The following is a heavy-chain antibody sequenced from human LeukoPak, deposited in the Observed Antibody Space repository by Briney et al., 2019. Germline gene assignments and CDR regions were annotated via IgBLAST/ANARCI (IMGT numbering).Heavy chain of an antibody. J-gene: IGHJ4*02. CDR3: ARVARPLIDY. V-gene: IGHV3-21*01. Sequence: GGSLRLSCAASGFTSSSYSMNWVRQAPGKGLEWVSSISSSSSYIYYADSVKGRFTISRDNAKNSLYLQMNSLRAEDTAVYYCARVARPLIDYWGQGTLVTVSS. D-gene: IGHD6-6*01. CDR1: GFTSSSYS. CDR2: ISSSSSYI.